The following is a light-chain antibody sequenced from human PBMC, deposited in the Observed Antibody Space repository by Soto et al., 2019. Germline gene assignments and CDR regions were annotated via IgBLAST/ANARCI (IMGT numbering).Light chain of an antibody. CDR1: SSDVGGYTY. Sequence: QSVLTQPASVSGSPGQSITISCTGTSSDVGGYTYVSWYQQHPGTAPKLMIYDVSNRPSGVSNRFSASKSGNTASLTISGLQDEDEADYYCSSDTSSSAVVFGGGTKLTVL. J-gene: IGLJ3*02. V-gene: IGLV2-14*03. CDR3: SSDTSSSAVV. CDR2: DVS.